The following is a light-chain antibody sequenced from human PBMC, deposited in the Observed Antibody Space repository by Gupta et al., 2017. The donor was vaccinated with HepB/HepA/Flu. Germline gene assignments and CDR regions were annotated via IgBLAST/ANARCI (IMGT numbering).Light chain of an antibody. CDR3: QQSYRTLT. Sequence: QMSQSPSSLSASLGDSVTITCRASENVYSFLNWYQQKPGRAPKLIIDSASTLESGVPSRCSGSGSGTDFTLTISNLHLEEVAIYYCQQSYRTLTFGQGTRLENK. J-gene: IGKJ5*01. CDR1: ENVYSF. CDR2: SAS. V-gene: IGKV1-39*01.